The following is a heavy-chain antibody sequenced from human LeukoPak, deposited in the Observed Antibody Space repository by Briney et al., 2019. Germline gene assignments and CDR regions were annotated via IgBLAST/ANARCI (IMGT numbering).Heavy chain of an antibody. CDR1: GASISSYF. D-gene: IGHD3-10*01. CDR3: ARHLRSMVRGVITTYYYYGMDV. J-gene: IGHJ6*02. Sequence: PSETLSLTCTVSGASISSYFGSWVRQPPGKGLEWIGFISYSGNTNYNPSLKSRVTMSVDTSRNQFSLKLSSVTAADTAVYYCARHLRSMVRGVITTYYYYGMDVWGQGTTVTVSS. CDR2: ISYSGNT. V-gene: IGHV4-59*08.